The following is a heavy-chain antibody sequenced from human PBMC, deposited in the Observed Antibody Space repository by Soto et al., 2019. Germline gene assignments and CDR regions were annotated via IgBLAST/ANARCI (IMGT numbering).Heavy chain of an antibody. CDR3: AMVRGNQLLGWFDP. J-gene: IGHJ5*02. CDR2: IYHSGTT. V-gene: IGHV4-31*03. D-gene: IGHD2-2*01. Sequence: QVQLQESGPGLVKPSQTLSLTCTVSGGSISSGGYYWSWIRQHPGKGLEWNGYIYHSGTTYYNPSLKSRVTISVDSSKNQFSLKLTSVTAADTAVYYCAMVRGNQLLGWFDPWGQGTLVTVSS. CDR1: GGSISSGGYY.